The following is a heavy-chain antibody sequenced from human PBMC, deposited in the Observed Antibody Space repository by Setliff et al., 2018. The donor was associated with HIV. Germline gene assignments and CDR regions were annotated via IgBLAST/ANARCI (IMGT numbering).Heavy chain of an antibody. J-gene: IGHJ5*02. CDR3: ARNDYGSGTYNWFDP. Sequence: PSETLSLTCAVYGGSFSGYYWSWIRQPPGKGLEWIGEINHSGSTNYNPSLKSRVTISVDTSKNQFSLKLSSVTAADTAVYYCARNDYGSGTYNWFDPWGQGTQVTAPQ. CDR1: GGSFSGYY. CDR2: INHSGST. D-gene: IGHD3-10*01. V-gene: IGHV4-34*01.